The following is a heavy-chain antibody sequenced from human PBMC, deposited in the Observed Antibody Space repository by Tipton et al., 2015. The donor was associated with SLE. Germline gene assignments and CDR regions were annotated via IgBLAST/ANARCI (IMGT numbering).Heavy chain of an antibody. CDR1: GFTFSDYY. Sequence: QLVQSGGGLVKPGGSLRLSCAASGFTFSDYYMSWIRQAPGKGLEWVSYISSNGGAIYYADSVKGRFTISRDNAKNSLFLQLNSLRAEDTAVYYCARSRAVAGPVYFDYWGQGTLVTVSS. CDR2: ISSNGGAI. J-gene: IGHJ4*02. D-gene: IGHD6-19*01. CDR3: ARSRAVAGPVYFDY. V-gene: IGHV3-11*04.